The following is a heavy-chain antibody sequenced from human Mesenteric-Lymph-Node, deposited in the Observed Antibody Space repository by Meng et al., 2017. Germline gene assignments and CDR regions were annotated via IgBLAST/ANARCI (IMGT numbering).Heavy chain of an antibody. J-gene: IGHJ4*02. CDR1: GGSISSGTYY. D-gene: IGHD4-17*01. V-gene: IGHV4-61*09. CDR2: MSTSGST. CDR3: ARDRISYGDYYFDY. Sequence: LRLSCTVSGGSISSGTYYWTWIRQPAGKGLEWIGHMSTSGSTNYNPSLRSRVTRSVDTSKNQFSLKLSSVTAADTAVYYCARDRISYGDYYFDYWGQGTLVTVSS.